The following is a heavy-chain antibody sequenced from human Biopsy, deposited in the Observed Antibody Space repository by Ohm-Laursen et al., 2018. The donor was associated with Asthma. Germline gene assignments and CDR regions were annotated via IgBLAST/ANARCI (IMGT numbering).Heavy chain of an antibody. Sequence: SLRLSCTATGFTFSSYGMHWVRQAPGKGLEWVAVIWYDGSNKYYADSVKGRFTISRDNSKNTLYLQMNSLRAEDTAVYYCARDREYSSGWYQPLFDYWGQGTLVTVSS. V-gene: IGHV3-33*01. D-gene: IGHD6-19*01. CDR2: IWYDGSNK. J-gene: IGHJ4*02. CDR3: ARDREYSSGWYQPLFDY. CDR1: GFTFSSYG.